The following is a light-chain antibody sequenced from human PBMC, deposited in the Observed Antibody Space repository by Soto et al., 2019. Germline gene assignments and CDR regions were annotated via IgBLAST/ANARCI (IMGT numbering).Light chain of an antibody. CDR3: CSYAGSMLYV. CDR1: SSDFGGFNY. J-gene: IGLJ1*01. Sequence: QSALTQPRSVSGSPGQSDSISCTGTSSDFGGFNYVSWYQQHPGKDPQLIIYDVNKRPSGVPDRFSGSKSGNTASLTISGLRTEDEADYFCCSYAGSMLYVFGSGTKLTVL. CDR2: DVN. V-gene: IGLV2-11*01.